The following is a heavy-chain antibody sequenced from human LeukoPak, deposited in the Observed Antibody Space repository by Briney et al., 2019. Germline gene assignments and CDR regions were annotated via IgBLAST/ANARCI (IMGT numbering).Heavy chain of an antibody. J-gene: IGHJ4*02. CDR1: GYTFTGYY. D-gene: IGHD3/OR15-3a*01. CDR3: ARDPGVGWTYYFDY. CDR2: INPNSGGT. V-gene: IGHV1-2*02. Sequence: ASVKVSCKASGYTFTGYYMHWVRQAPGQGLEWMGWINPNSGGTNYAQKFQGRVTMTRDTSTSTAYMELSRLRSDDTAVYYCARDPGVGWTYYFDYWGQGTLVTVSS.